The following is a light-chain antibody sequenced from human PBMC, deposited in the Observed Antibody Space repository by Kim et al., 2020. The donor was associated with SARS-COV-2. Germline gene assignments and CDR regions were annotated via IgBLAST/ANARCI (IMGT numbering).Light chain of an antibody. CDR3: LQHNGYPLT. CDR1: QDIRND. V-gene: IGKV1-17*01. J-gene: IGKJ1*01. Sequence: ASVGNRVTITCRASQDIRNDLGWSQQKPGKAPKRLIYAACCLQSGVPSRFSGSGSGTEFTLTISRLQPEDFATYYCLQHNGYPLTFGQWTKVDIK. CDR2: AAC.